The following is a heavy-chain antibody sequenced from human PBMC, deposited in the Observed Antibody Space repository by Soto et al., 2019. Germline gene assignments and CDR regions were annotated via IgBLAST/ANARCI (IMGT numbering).Heavy chain of an antibody. Sequence: QVQLVQSGAEVKNPGASVKVCCKASGYSFTRYGIGWARQAPGQGLEWMGWINAYNGNTNYAQKLQGRLTLTTDTSTTTAYMELRSLRSNDTAIYYCAMVDVYVTPSPQDVWGQGTTVTVSS. V-gene: IGHV1-18*01. CDR3: AMVDVYVTPSPQDV. J-gene: IGHJ6*02. D-gene: IGHD3-16*01. CDR1: GYSFTRYG. CDR2: INAYNGNT.